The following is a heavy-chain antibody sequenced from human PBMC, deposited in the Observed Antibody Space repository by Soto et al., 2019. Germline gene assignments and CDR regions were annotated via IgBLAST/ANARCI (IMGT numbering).Heavy chain of an antibody. D-gene: IGHD2-15*01. CDR2: IYYSGST. CDR3: ARDCSGGSCYSGDAFDI. Sequence: PSETLSLTCTVSGGSISSYYWSWIRQPTGKGLEWSGYIYYSGSTNYNPSLKSRVTISVDTSKNQFSLKLRSVTAADTAVYYCARDCSGGSCYSGDAFDIWGQGTMVTVSS. J-gene: IGHJ3*02. CDR1: GGSISSYY. V-gene: IGHV4-59*01.